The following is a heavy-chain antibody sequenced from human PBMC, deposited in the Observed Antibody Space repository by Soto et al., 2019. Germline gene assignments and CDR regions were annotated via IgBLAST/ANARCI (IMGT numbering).Heavy chain of an antibody. CDR1: GYTFTSYY. CDR2: INPSGGST. D-gene: IGHD3-10*01. V-gene: IGHV1-46*01. Sequence: ASVKVSCKASGYTFTSYYMHWVRQAPGQGLEWMGIINPSGGSTSYAQKFQGRVTMTKDTSTDTAYMELSSLRSEDTAVYYCATDLPLGGSLGGYWGQGTLVTVSS. J-gene: IGHJ4*02. CDR3: ATDLPLGGSLGGY.